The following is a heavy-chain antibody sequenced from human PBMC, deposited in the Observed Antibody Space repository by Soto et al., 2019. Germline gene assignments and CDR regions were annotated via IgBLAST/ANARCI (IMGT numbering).Heavy chain of an antibody. CDR1: GYTFTSYG. J-gene: IGHJ6*02. CDR2: LRAYTGHT. CDR3: ARAGAAPYYYYGLDV. D-gene: IGHD3-10*01. Sequence: ASVKVSCKASGYTFTSYGISWLRQTTGQGLEWMGWLRAYTGHTNYAQKFQTRVTMTRDKSTDTAYMDLRRLTADDTAIYYCARAGAAPYYYYGLDVWGQGTTVTVSS. V-gene: IGHV1-18*01.